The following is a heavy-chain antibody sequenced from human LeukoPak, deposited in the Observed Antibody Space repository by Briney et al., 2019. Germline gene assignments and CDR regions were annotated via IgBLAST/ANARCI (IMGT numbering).Heavy chain of an antibody. D-gene: IGHD3-22*01. J-gene: IGHJ4*02. CDR3: ASSYDSSGCYYVLDY. CDR1: GYSFTTSW. Sequence: GESLKISCKGSGYSFTTSWIGWVRQMPGRGLEWMGIIYPGDSDTRFSPSFQGQVTISADKSISTAYLQWSSLKASDTAMYYCASSYDSSGCYYVLDYWGQGTLVTVSS. CDR2: IYPGDSDT. V-gene: IGHV5-51*01.